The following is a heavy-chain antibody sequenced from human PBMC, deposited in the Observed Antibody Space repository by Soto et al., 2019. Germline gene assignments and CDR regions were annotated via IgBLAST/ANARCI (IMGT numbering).Heavy chain of an antibody. D-gene: IGHD3-10*01. Sequence: ASVKVSCKASGYTFTSYAMHWVRQAPGQRLEWMGWINAGNGNTKYSQKFQGRVTITRDTSASTAYMELSSLRSEDTAVYYCAAILIWFGEPNGYDYWGQGTLVTVSS. V-gene: IGHV1-3*01. CDR2: INAGNGNT. CDR3: AAILIWFGEPNGYDY. CDR1: GYTFTSYA. J-gene: IGHJ4*02.